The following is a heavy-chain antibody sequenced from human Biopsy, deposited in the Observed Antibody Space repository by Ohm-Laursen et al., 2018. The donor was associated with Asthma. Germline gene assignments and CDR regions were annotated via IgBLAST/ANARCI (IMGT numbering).Heavy chain of an antibody. Sequence: SLRLPCSASGFAVSRDHMFWVRQAPGKGLEWVSVIYSGGTSHTADSVRGRFTISRDKSENTLYLQMNSLRAEDTAVYYCAKDERLYYGSDSKYMQPVPLGDWGQGTLVIVSA. CDR1: GFAVSRDH. J-gene: IGHJ4*02. CDR3: AKDERLYYGSDSKYMQPVPLGD. D-gene: IGHD3-10*01. CDR2: IYSGGTS. V-gene: IGHV3-53*01.